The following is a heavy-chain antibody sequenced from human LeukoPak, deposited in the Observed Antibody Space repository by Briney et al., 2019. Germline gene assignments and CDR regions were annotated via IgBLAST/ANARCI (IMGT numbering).Heavy chain of an antibody. D-gene: IGHD3-10*01. CDR1: GFTFSSYG. CDR3: ARDVKGRGYYFYGMDV. CDR2: IWYDGGNK. J-gene: IGHJ6*02. V-gene: IGHV3-33*01. Sequence: GGSLRLSCGASGFTFSSYGMHWVRQAPGKGLEWVAVIWYDGGNKYYADSVEGRFAISRDNSKNTLYLQMNSLRAEDTAVYYCARDVKGRGYYFYGMDVWGQGTMVTVSS.